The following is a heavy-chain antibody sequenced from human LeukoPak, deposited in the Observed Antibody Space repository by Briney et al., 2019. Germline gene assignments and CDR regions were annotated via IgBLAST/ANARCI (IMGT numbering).Heavy chain of an antibody. D-gene: IGHD5-18*01. V-gene: IGHV1-2*06. J-gene: IGHJ4*02. CDR2: INPNTGVT. CDR1: VYTWSGHY. CDR3: ARTWIQLFTPDFDL. Sequence: GASVKVSCKSSVYTWSGHYLHCGRQAPGQVLDSMVLINPNTGVTQYTENFQGRVTMTGDTSISTAYMELNGLRSDGTAIYYCARTWIQLFTPDFDLWGQGTLVTVSS.